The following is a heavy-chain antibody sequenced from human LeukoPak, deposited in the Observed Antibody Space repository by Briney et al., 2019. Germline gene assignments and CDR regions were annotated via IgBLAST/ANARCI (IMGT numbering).Heavy chain of an antibody. CDR3: TTVVPAMDV. D-gene: IGHD2-2*01. V-gene: IGHV3-15*01. J-gene: IGHJ6*04. CDR2: IKSKTGGGTT. Sequence: GGSLRLSCAASGFTFSNAWMSWVRQAPGKGLEWVGRIKSKTGGGTTDYAAPVKGRFTISRDDSKNTLYLQMNSLKTEDTAVYYCTTVVPAMDVWGKGTTVTVSS. CDR1: GFTFSNAW.